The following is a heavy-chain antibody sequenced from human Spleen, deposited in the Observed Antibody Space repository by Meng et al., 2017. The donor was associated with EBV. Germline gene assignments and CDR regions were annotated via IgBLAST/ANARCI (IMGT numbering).Heavy chain of an antibody. CDR2: IYHSGNT. CDR1: NVSITSSSYY. D-gene: IGHD2-21*01. V-gene: IGHV4-39*01. CDR3: VTVFGKVVVVMD. J-gene: IGHJ4*02. Sequence: QVALQEAGPGLVKPSGTLSVTCTASNVSITSSSYYWGWIRQSPGKGLEWIGSIYHSGNTYYSPSLESRATLSVDASKNQFSLRLKSVTAADTAFYYCVTVFGKVVVVMDWGQGTLVTVSS.